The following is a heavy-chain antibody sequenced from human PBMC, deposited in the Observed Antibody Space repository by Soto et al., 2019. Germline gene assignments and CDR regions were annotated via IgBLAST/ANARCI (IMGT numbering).Heavy chain of an antibody. D-gene: IGHD3-10*01. CDR2: ISGSGTTM. CDR1: GLTFSNSY. J-gene: IGHJ4*02. V-gene: IGHV3-11*01. CDR3: ACDRYYYASDL. Sequence: QVQLVESGGGLVGPGGSLRLSWAVSGLTFSNSYMTWIRQAPGKGLAWVSKISGSGTTMYYAASVRGRFTVSRDNAKNSLYLEMNSLRAEETAVYYCACDRYYYASDLWGQGTPVTVSS.